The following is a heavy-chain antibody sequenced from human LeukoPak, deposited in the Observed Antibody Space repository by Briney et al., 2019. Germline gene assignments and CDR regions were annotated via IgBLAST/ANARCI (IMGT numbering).Heavy chain of an antibody. CDR1: GFTFSGSA. CDR3: ARYCSSTSCYGWDFDY. V-gene: IGHV3-73*01. D-gene: IGHD2-2*01. J-gene: IGHJ4*02. CDR2: TRSKANSYAT. Sequence: GGSLKLSCAASGFTFSGSAMHWVRQASGKGLEWVGRTRSKANSYATAYAASVKGRFTISRDDSKNTAYLQMNSLKTEDTAVYYCARYCSSTSCYGWDFDYWGQGTLVTVSS.